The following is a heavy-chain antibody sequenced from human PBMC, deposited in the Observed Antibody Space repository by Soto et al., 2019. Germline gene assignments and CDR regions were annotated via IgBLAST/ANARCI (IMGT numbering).Heavy chain of an antibody. V-gene: IGHV2-26*01. J-gene: IGHJ5*02. CDR2: IDSSCEK. CDR3: ARRHLAVAVSPWFDP. CDR1: GLSITDSEMG. D-gene: IGHD6-19*01. Sequence: QVTLKESGPVLVKPTETLTLRCTVSGLSITDSEMGVSWIRQPPGQPLEWLAHIDSSCEKSYRTFLKGRLAISKDTSKSQIVLTMTNMDPADTATYYCARRHLAVAVSPWFDPWGQGIPVTVSS.